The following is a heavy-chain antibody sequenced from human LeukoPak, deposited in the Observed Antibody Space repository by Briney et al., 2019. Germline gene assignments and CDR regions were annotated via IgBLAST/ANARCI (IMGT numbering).Heavy chain of an antibody. CDR3: ARVRTVTTT. Sequence: GGSLRLSCAASGFTFSSYSMSWVRQAPGKGLEWVSYISSSSSTIYYADSVKGRFTISRDNAKNSLYLQMNSLRAEDTAVYYCARVRTVTTTWGQGTLVTVSS. D-gene: IGHD4-17*01. V-gene: IGHV3-48*04. CDR1: GFTFSSYS. J-gene: IGHJ4*02. CDR2: ISSSSSTI.